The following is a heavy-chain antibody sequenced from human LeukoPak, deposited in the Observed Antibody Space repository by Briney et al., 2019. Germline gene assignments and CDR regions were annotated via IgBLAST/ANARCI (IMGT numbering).Heavy chain of an antibody. Sequence: GASVKVSCKASGYTFTSHYMHWVRQAPGKGLEWMGGFDPENGEAVYAQKFQGRVTITTDESTSTAYMELSSLRSEDTAVYYCARDREPYYYDSSGYCFDYWGRGTLVTVSS. J-gene: IGHJ4*02. CDR1: GYTFTSHY. D-gene: IGHD3-22*01. CDR3: ARDREPYYYDSSGYCFDY. V-gene: IGHV1-24*01. CDR2: FDPENGEA.